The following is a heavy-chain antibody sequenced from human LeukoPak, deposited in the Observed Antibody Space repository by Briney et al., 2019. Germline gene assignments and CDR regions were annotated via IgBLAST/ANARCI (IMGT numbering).Heavy chain of an antibody. J-gene: IGHJ6*03. V-gene: IGHV3-48*03. CDR3: AKGHGWEASYYYYYMDV. D-gene: IGHD1-26*01. Sequence: GGSLRLSCAASGFTFSSYEMNWVRQAPGRGLEWVSYISSSGSTIYYADSVKGRFTISRDNAKNSLYLQMNSLRAEDTAVYYCAKGHGWEASYYYYYMDVWGKGTTVTISS. CDR1: GFTFSSYE. CDR2: ISSSGSTI.